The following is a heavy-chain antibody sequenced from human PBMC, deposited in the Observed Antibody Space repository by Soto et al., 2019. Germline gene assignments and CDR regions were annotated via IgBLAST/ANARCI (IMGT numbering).Heavy chain of an antibody. Sequence: GGSLRLSCASSGFTFGTYAMHWVRQAPGKGLEWVAVIYYDGSNRYYGDAVKGRFTISRDNSKSTLYLQMSSLRAEDTAVYYCARAFCTNGVCYYFFDYWGHGTLVTVSS. J-gene: IGHJ4*01. CDR1: GFTFGTYA. D-gene: IGHD2-8*01. CDR3: ARAFCTNGVCYYFFDY. CDR2: IYYDGSNR. V-gene: IGHV3-33*01.